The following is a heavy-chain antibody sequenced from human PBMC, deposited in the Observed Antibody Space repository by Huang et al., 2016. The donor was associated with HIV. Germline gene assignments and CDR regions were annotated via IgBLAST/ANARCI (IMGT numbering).Heavy chain of an antibody. CDR2: IYYKGST. CDR1: GGSIRSSDYH. D-gene: IGHD3-10*01. Sequence: QLLLQESGPGLVKPSEALALTCAVSGGSIRSSDYHWGWIRQPPGKGLEWIGSIYYKGSTHYSPSLKSRVTIAVDTSKNLFFRNRTSMTAADTAVYYCARHREGPVAYYSGWGSHLNYMDVWGRGRTVVVSS. J-gene: IGHJ6*03. V-gene: IGHV4-39*01. CDR3: ARHREGPVAYYSGWGSHLNYMDV.